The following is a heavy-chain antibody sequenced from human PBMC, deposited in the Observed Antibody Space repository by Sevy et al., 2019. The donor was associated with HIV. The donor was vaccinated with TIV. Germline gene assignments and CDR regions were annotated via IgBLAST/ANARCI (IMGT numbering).Heavy chain of an antibody. V-gene: IGHV3-30-3*01. Sequence: GGSLRLSCAASGFTFSSYAMHWVRQAPGKGLEWVAVISYDGRNKYYADSVKGRFTISRDNSKNTLYLQMNSLRAEDTAVYYCARVPIPYDSSGYYFDYWGQGTLVTVSS. CDR2: ISYDGRNK. CDR1: GFTFSSYA. CDR3: ARVPIPYDSSGYYFDY. J-gene: IGHJ4*02. D-gene: IGHD3-22*01.